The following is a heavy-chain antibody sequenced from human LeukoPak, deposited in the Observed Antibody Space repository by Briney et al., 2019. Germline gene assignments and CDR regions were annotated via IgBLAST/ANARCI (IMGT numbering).Heavy chain of an antibody. CDR2: TRNKANSYTT. J-gene: IGHJ5*02. Sequence: GGSLRLSCAASGFTFSDHYMDWVRQAPGKGLEWVGRTRNKANSYTTEYAASVKGRFTISRDDSKNSLYLQMNSLKTEDTAVYYCAREASHYYDSSGYYHNWFDPWGQGTLVTVSS. CDR1: GFTFSDHY. CDR3: AREASHYYDSSGYYHNWFDP. V-gene: IGHV3-72*01. D-gene: IGHD3-22*01.